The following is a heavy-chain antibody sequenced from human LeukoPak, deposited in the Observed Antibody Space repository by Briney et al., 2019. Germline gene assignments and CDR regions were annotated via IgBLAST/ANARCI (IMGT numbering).Heavy chain of an antibody. D-gene: IGHD5-18*01. J-gene: IGHJ6*02. CDR1: GFTFSSYS. CDR2: ISSSSSYI. Sequence: PGGSLRLSCAASGFTFSSYSMNWVRQAPGKGLEWVSSISSSSSYIYYADSVEGRFTISRDNAKNSLYLQMNSLRAEDTAVYYCARVLGRGYSYGLDYYYGMDVWGQGTTVTVSS. CDR3: ARVLGRGYSYGLDYYYGMDV. V-gene: IGHV3-21*01.